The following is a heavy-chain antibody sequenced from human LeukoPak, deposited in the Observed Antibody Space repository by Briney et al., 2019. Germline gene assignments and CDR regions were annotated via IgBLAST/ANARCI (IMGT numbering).Heavy chain of an antibody. CDR2: IWYDGSTK. Sequence: PGRSLRLSCAASGFTFNIYGMNWVRQAPGKGLEWVAAIWYDGSTKYYADSVKGRFTVSRDNSKNTLYLQMNSLRAEDTAVYYCAKDITGTSAAYNWFDPWGQGTLVTVSS. CDR1: GFTFNIYG. V-gene: IGHV3-33*06. J-gene: IGHJ5*02. D-gene: IGHD1-20*01. CDR3: AKDITGTSAAYNWFDP.